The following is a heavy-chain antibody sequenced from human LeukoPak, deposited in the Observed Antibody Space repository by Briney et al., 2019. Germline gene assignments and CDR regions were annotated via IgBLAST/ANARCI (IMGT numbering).Heavy chain of an antibody. J-gene: IGHJ4*02. CDR1: GFTFGTYS. V-gene: IGHV3-48*02. D-gene: IGHD1-26*01. Sequence: PGGSLRLSCAASGFTFGTYSMHWLRQAPGKGLEWVAYINSGRGTIYYADSVRGRFTISREDAKNLLYLQMNSLRDEDTAVYYCARDDGGAKRGWGQGTLVTVSS. CDR3: ARDDGGAKRG. CDR2: INSGRGTI.